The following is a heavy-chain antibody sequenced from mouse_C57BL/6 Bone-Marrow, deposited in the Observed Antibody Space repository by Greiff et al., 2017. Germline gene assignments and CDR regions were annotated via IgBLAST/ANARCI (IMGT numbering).Heavy chain of an antibody. CDR2: IYPYNGVS. CDR3: ARLYGSSLYYAMDY. D-gene: IGHD1-1*01. V-gene: IGHV1-31*01. J-gene: IGHJ4*01. CDR1: GYSFTGYY. Sequence: VHVKQSGPELVQPGASVKISCKASGYSFTGYYMHWVKQSHGNILDWIGYIYPYNGVSSYNQKFKGKATLTVDKSSSTAYMELRSLTSEDSAVYYCARLYGSSLYYAMDYWGQGTSVTVSS.